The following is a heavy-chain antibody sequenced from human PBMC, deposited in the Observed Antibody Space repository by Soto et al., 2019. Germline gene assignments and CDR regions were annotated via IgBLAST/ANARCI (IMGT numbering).Heavy chain of an antibody. CDR3: ARLSRQWLATRGEYFQH. Sequence: QLRLQESGPGLVKPSETLSLTCTVSGGSISSSSYYWGWIRQPPGKGLEWIGSIYYSGSTYYNPSLKSRVTISVDTSKNQFSLKLSSVTAADTAVYYCARLSRQWLATRGEYFQHWGQGTPVTVSS. J-gene: IGHJ1*01. V-gene: IGHV4-39*01. D-gene: IGHD6-19*01. CDR1: GGSISSSSYY. CDR2: IYYSGST.